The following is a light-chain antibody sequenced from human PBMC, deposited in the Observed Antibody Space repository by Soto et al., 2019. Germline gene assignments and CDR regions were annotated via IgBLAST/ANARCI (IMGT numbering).Light chain of an antibody. Sequence: EIVLTQSPGTLSLSPGERATLSCRASQSVSSSYLAWYQQKPGQAPRLLIYGASSRATGIPDRFSGSGSETDFTLTISRLEPEDFAVYYCQQSGSSFYTFGQGTKLEIK. CDR1: QSVSSSY. CDR2: GAS. CDR3: QQSGSSFYT. V-gene: IGKV3-20*01. J-gene: IGKJ2*01.